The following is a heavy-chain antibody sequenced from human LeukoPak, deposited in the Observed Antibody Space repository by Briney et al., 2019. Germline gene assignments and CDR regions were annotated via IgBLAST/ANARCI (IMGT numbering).Heavy chain of an antibody. CDR1: GFTFSSYA. CDR3: AKDTGRLGVREVFDA. CDR2: ISYDGSNK. J-gene: IGHJ3*01. V-gene: IGHV3-30*04. D-gene: IGHD3-16*01. Sequence: GRSLRLSCAASGFTFSSYAMHWVRQAPGKGLEWVAVISYDGSNKYYADSVKGRFTISRDDSKNTVSLQMNSLRAEDTALYYCAKDTGRLGVREVFDAWGQGTMVTVSS.